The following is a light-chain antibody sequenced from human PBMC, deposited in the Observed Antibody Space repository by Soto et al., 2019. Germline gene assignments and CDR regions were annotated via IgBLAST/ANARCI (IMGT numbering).Light chain of an antibody. J-gene: IGLJ1*01. CDR1: SSDVGSYNL. CDR3: CSYAGISTLYV. CDR2: EVN. V-gene: IGLV2-23*02. Sequence: QSALTQPASVSGSPGQSITISCTGTSSDVGSYNLVSWYQHHPGKAPKLMIYEVNKRPSGVSNHFSGSKSGNTASLTISGLQAEDEADYYCCSYAGISTLYVFGTGTKLTVL.